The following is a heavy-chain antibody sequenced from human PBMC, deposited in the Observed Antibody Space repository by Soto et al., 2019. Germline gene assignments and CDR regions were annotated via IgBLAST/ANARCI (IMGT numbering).Heavy chain of an antibody. J-gene: IGHJ6*04. CDR1: GGTFSSYA. D-gene: IGHD2-2*01. Sequence: EASVKVSCKASGGTFSSYAISWVRQAPGQGLEWMGGIIPIFGTANYAQKFQGRVTITADESTSTAYMELSSLRSEDTTVYYCAREPQSSYYYYGLDVWAKGTMVTVPS. CDR2: IIPIFGTA. CDR3: AREPQSSYYYYGLDV. V-gene: IGHV1-69*13.